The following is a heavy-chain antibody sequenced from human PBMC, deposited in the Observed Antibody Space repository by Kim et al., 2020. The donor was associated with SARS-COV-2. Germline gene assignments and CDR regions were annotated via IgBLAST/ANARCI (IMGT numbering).Heavy chain of an antibody. D-gene: IGHD2-2*01. Sequence: GGSLRLSCAASGFSFGGYSMNWVRQAPGKGLEWVSSISSGTPSTYYADSVKGRFTISRDNAKNSLYLQMNNLRAEDTSVYYCARGYGRTSLPLTSWGQGTLVTVSS. J-gene: IGHJ5*02. CDR1: GFSFGGYS. V-gene: IGHV3-21*06. CDR2: ISSGTPST. CDR3: ARGYGRTSLPLTS.